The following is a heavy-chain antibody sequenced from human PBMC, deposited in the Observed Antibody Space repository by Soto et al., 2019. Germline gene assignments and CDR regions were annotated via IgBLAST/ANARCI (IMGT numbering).Heavy chain of an antibody. CDR3: AKGGTMVRGVMFMGPDY. D-gene: IGHD3-10*01. CDR2: ISYDGSNK. J-gene: IGHJ4*02. Sequence: QVQLVESGGGVVQPGRSLRLSCAASGFTFSSYGMHWVRQAPGKGLEWVAVISYDGSNKYYADSVKGRFTISRDNSKNTLYLQMNSLRAEDTAVYYCAKGGTMVRGVMFMGPDYWGQGTLVTVSS. V-gene: IGHV3-30*18. CDR1: GFTFSSYG.